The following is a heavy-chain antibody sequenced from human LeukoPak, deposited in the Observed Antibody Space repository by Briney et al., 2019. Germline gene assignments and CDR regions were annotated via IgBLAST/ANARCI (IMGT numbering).Heavy chain of an antibody. CDR2: IYYSGST. CDR3: ARHEAVLNWFDP. D-gene: IGHD4/OR15-4a*01. CDR1: GGSISSSSYY. V-gene: IGHV4-39*01. Sequence: PSETLSLTCTVSGGSISSSSYYWGWIRQPPGKGLEWIGSIYYSGSTYYNPSLKSRVTISVDTSKNQFSLKLSSVTAADTAVYYCARHEAVLNWFDPWGQGTLVTVSS. J-gene: IGHJ5*02.